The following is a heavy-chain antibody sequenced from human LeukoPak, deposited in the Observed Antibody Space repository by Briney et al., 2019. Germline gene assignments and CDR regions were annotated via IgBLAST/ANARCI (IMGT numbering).Heavy chain of an antibody. D-gene: IGHD6-13*01. V-gene: IGHV3-7*01. J-gene: IGHJ4*02. CDR2: IKQDGSEK. Sequence: GGSLRLSCAASGFTFSNYWMSWVRQAPGKGLEWVANIKQDGSEKYYVDSVNGRFTISRDNDKNSLYLQMNSLRAEDAAVYYCASGRQLGYWGQGTLVTVSS. CDR1: GFTFSNYW. CDR3: ASGRQLGY.